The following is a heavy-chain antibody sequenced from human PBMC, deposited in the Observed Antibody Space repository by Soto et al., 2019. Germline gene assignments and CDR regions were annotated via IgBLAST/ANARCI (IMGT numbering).Heavy chain of an antibody. J-gene: IGHJ4*02. Sequence: QVQLVQSGAEVKKPGASVKVSCRASGYTFTTYALHWVRQAPGQRLEWMGWINAGNGNTKYSQKFQGRVTITRDTSASTTYMELGSLTSEDTAVYYCARAGGNGWQYYFDYWGQGTLVTVSS. D-gene: IGHD6-19*01. CDR1: GYTFTTYA. V-gene: IGHV1-3*01. CDR3: ARAGGNGWQYYFDY. CDR2: INAGNGNT.